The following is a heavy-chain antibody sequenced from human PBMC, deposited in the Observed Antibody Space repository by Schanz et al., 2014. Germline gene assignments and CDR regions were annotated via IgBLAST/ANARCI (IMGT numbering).Heavy chain of an antibody. V-gene: IGHV3-66*01. D-gene: IGHD6-19*01. Sequence: EGQLAESGGGLVKPGGSLGPPWVGSGFPVRRDHMSWVPQAPGKGLGWVSTIYASGATYYADSVKRRFTISRDISKNTLHLQVTSLRAEDTAIYYCAKLSSSGRLAGYFDYWGQGALVTVSS. CDR3: AKLSSSGRLAGYFDY. CDR1: GFPVRRDH. J-gene: IGHJ4*02. CDR2: IYASGAT.